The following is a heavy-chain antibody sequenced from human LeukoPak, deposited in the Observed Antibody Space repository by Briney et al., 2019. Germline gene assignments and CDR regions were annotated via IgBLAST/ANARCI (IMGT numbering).Heavy chain of an antibody. CDR2: MYNSGNT. D-gene: IGHD5-24*01. V-gene: IGHV4-59*01. J-gene: IGHJ4*02. Sequence: PSETLSLTCTVSGASISSYHWGWIRQPPGKGLEWIGYMYNSGNTNYNPSLKSRVTMSLDTSKNQFSLKLSSVTAADTAIYYCARKDGDYWGQGTLVIVSS. CDR1: GASISSYH. CDR3: ARKDGDY.